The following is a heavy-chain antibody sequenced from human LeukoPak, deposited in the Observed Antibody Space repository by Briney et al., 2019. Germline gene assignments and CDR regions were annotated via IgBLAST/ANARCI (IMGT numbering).Heavy chain of an antibody. V-gene: IGHV4-59*12. CDR1: SGSISSYY. J-gene: IGHJ5*02. CDR3: ARGGTIFGNWFDP. Sequence: SETLSLTCTVSSGSISSYYWSWIRQPPGKGLEWIGYIYYSGSTSYNPSLKSRVTISVSTSKSQFSLKLSSVTAADTAVYYCARGGTIFGNWFDPWGQGTLVTVSS. D-gene: IGHD3-3*01. CDR2: IYYSGST.